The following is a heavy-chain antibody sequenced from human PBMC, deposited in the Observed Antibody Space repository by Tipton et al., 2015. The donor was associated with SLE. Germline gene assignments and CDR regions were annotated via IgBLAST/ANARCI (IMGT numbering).Heavy chain of an antibody. CDR1: GGSFSGYY. V-gene: IGHV4-34*01. CDR2: IYDSGSP. D-gene: IGHD2-8*02. CDR3: ARGLSSLVGFYYYYYMDV. J-gene: IGHJ6*03. Sequence: TLSLTCAVYGGSFSGYYWSWIRQPPGKGLEWIGYIYDSGSPYYNPSLKSRVTISVDTSKNQFSLKLSSVTAADTAVYYCARGLSSLVGFYYYYYMDVWGKGTTVTVSS.